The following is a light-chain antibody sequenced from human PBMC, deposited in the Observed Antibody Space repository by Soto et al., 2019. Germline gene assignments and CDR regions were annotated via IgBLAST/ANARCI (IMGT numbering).Light chain of an antibody. Sequence: QSALTQPASVSGSPGQSITISCTGTSSDVGAYNYVSWFQQHPGKAPKLIIYEVSTRPSGVSNRFSGSKSGNTASLTISGLQAEDGADYYCSSFTWSSTLQFGGGTKLTVL. V-gene: IGLV2-14*01. CDR1: SSDVGAYNY. J-gene: IGLJ3*02. CDR3: SSFTWSSTLQ. CDR2: EVS.